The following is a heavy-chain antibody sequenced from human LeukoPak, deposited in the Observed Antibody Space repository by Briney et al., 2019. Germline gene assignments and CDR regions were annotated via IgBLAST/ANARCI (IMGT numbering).Heavy chain of an antibody. CDR2: IYYSGST. V-gene: IGHV4-39*02. Sequence: SETLSLTCTVSGGSISSSSYYWGWIRQPPGKGLEWIGSIYYSGSTYYNPSLKSRVTISVDTSKNQFSLKLSSVTAADTAVYYCARDSPYYYDSSGTYWGQGTLVTVSS. CDR3: ARDSPYYYDSSGTY. J-gene: IGHJ4*02. D-gene: IGHD3-22*01. CDR1: GGSISSSSYY.